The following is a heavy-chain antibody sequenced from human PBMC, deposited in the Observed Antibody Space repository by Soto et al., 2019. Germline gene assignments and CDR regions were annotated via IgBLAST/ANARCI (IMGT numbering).Heavy chain of an antibody. CDR1: GGSISSGGYY. Sequence: PSETLSLTCTVSGGSISSGGYYWSWIRQHPGKGLEWIGYIYYSGSTYYNPSLKSRVTISVDTSKNQFSLKLSSVTAADTAVYYCARVGYSNHNGEHFDYWGQGTLVTVSS. V-gene: IGHV4-31*03. CDR3: ARVGYSNHNGEHFDY. J-gene: IGHJ4*02. D-gene: IGHD4-4*01. CDR2: IYYSGST.